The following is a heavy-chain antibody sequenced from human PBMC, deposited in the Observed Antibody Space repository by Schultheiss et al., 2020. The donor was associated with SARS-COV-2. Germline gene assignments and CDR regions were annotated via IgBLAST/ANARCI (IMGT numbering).Heavy chain of an antibody. CDR2: IYYSGST. V-gene: IGHV4-59*01. CDR1: GGSISSYY. Sequence: SETLSLTCTVSGGSISSYYWSWIRQPPGKGLEWIGYIYYSGSTNYNPSLKSRVTISVDTSKNQFSLKLSSVTAADTAVYYCARAYRYCSSTSCYCDYWGQGTLVTVSS. D-gene: IGHD2-2*01. J-gene: IGHJ4*02. CDR3: ARAYRYCSSTSCYCDY.